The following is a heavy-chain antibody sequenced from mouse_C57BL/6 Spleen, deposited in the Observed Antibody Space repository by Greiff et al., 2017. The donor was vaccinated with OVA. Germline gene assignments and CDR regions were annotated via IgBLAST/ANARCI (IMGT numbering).Heavy chain of an antibody. CDR2: IYPGDGDT. D-gene: IGHD2-3*01. CDR1: GYAFSSYW. V-gene: IGHV1-80*01. Sequence: VKLMESGAELVKPGASVKISCKASGYAFSSYWMNWVKQRPGKGLEWIGQIYPGDGDTNYNGKFKGKATLTADKSSSTAYMQLSSLTSEDSAVYFCARHADGYYAMDYWGQGTSVTVSS. CDR3: ARHADGYYAMDY. J-gene: IGHJ4*01.